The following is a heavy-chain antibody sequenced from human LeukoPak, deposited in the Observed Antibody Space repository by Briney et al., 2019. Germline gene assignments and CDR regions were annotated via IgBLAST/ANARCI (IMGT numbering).Heavy chain of an antibody. V-gene: IGHV3-20*04. CDR1: GFTFDDYG. D-gene: IGHD6-13*01. CDR3: ARDDGSPGYSSSWSDAFDI. J-gene: IGHJ3*02. CDR2: INWNGGST. Sequence: GGSLRLSCAASGFTFDDYGMSWVRQAPGKGLEWVSGINWNGGSTGHADSVKGRFTISRDNAKNSLYLQMNSLRAEDTALYYCARDDGSPGYSSSWSDAFDIWGQGTMVTVSS.